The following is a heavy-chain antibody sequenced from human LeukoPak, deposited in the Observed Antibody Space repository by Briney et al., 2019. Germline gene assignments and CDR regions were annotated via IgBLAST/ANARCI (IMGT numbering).Heavy chain of an antibody. D-gene: IGHD3-16*01. CDR2: IYYSGST. V-gene: IGHV4-30-4*01. CDR1: GGSISSGDYY. J-gene: IGHJ4*02. CDR3: ASYTTPYYFDY. Sequence: SETLSLTCTVSGGSISSGDYYWSWIRQPPGKGLEWIGYIYYSGSTYYNPSLKSRVTISVDTSKNQFSLKLSSVTAADTAVYYCASYTTPYYFDYWGQGTLVTVSS.